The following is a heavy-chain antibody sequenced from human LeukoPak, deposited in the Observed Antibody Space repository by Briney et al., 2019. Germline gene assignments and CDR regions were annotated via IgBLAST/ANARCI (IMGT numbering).Heavy chain of an antibody. CDR2: IYYSGST. V-gene: IGHV4-59*01. CDR3: ARWGIAAAGYYYYMDV. Sequence: MTSETLSLTCTASGGSISSYYRSWIRQPPGKGLEWIWYIYYSGSTNYDPSLKSRVTTSVDTSKNQFSLKLSSVTAADTAVYYCARWGIAAAGYYYYMDVWGKGTTVTV. J-gene: IGHJ6*03. D-gene: IGHD6-13*01. CDR1: GGSISSYY.